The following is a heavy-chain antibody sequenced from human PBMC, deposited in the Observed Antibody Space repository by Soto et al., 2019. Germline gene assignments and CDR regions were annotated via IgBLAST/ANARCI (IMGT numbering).Heavy chain of an antibody. CDR3: AGGPRGRSWYGTVQCGREV. Sequence: PSETLSLTCAVYGGSFSGYYWSWIRQPPGKGLEWIGEINHSGRTNYNPSLKSRVTISVYTSKNQFSLKLSSVTAADTAVYYCAGGPRGRSWYGTVQCGREVWGQGNRVSGSA. CDR1: GGSFSGYY. D-gene: IGHD6-13*01. V-gene: IGHV4-34*01. J-gene: IGHJ4*03. CDR2: INHSGRT.